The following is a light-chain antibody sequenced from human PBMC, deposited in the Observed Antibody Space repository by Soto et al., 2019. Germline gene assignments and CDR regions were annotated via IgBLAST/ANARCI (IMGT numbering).Light chain of an antibody. CDR1: SSDVGSYNL. V-gene: IGLV2-14*02. J-gene: IGLJ2*01. Sequence: QSALTQPASVSGSPGQSITISCTGTSSDVGSYNLVSWYQQHPGKAPKVLIYEDSKRPSGVSDHFSASKSGNTASLTISGLQADDEADYYCSSYTSRSTLVAFGGGTKLTVL. CDR2: EDS. CDR3: SSYTSRSTLVA.